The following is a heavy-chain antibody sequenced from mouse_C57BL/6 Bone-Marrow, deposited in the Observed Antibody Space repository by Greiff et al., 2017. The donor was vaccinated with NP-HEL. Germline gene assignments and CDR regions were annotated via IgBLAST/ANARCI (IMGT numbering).Heavy chain of an antibody. D-gene: IGHD2-3*01. CDR1: GFTFSSYA. CDR3: TRDLPDGYYGYFDV. Sequence: EVKLMESGEGLVKPGGSLKLSCAASGFTFSSYAMSWVRQTPEKRLEWVAYISSGGDYIYYADTVKGRFTLSRDNARNTLYLQMSSLKSEDTAMYFGTRDLPDGYYGYFDVGGTGTTLTVSS. J-gene: IGHJ1*03. V-gene: IGHV5-9-1*02. CDR2: ISSGGDYI.